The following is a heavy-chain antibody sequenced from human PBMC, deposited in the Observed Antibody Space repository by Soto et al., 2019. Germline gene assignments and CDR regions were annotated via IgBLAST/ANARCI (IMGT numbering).Heavy chain of an antibody. CDR2: TFWDDDK. J-gene: IGHJ5*02. Sequence: QITLKDSGPTLVKPTQTLTLTCTFSGFSLNTSGVGVGWIRQPPGKALEWLALTFWDDDKRYSPSLKTRLSITKDTPKNQVFLTMTNMDPVDTGTYYCVYRRPATATWFDPGGQGILVTVSS. CDR1: GFSLNTSGVG. CDR3: VYRRPATATWFDP. V-gene: IGHV2-5*02. D-gene: IGHD5-18*01.